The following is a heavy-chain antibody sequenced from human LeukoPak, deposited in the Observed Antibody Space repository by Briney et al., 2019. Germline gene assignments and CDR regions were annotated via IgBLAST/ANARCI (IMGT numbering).Heavy chain of an antibody. J-gene: IGHJ4*02. Sequence: PGRSLRLSCAASGFTFDDYAMHWVRHAPGKGLEWVSGISWNSGSIGYADSVKGRFTISRDNAKNSLYLQMNSLRAEDTALYYCAKDPYYDILTGHFQLWGQGTLVTVSS. V-gene: IGHV3-9*01. CDR3: AKDPYYDILTGHFQL. CDR2: ISWNSGSI. D-gene: IGHD3-9*01. CDR1: GFTFDDYA.